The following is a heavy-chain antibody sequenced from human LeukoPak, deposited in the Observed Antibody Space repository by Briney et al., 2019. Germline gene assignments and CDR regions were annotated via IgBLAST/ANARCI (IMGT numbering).Heavy chain of an antibody. Sequence: SETLFLTCTVSGGSISSSSYYWGWIRQPPGKGLEWIGSIYYSGSTYYNPSLKSRVTISVDTSKNQFSLKLSSVTAADTAVYYCFNGAMVRGGPIDYWGQGTLVTVSS. CDR2: IYYSGST. CDR3: FNGAMVRGGPIDY. CDR1: GGSISSSSYY. V-gene: IGHV4-39*01. J-gene: IGHJ4*02. D-gene: IGHD3-10*01.